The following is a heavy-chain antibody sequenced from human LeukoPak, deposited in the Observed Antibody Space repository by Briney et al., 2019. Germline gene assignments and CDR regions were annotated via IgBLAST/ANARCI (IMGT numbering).Heavy chain of an antibody. V-gene: IGHV3-23*01. CDR2: ISGSGGNT. D-gene: IGHD2-2*01. CDR1: GFTFSSFA. J-gene: IGHJ4*02. CDR3: AKSYTSWTFYGD. Sequence: PGGSLRLSCEASGFTFSSFAMSWVRQAPGKGLEWVSTISGSGGNTYYVDSVKGRFTISRDNSRNTLFLQMNSLRAEDTAVYYCAKSYTSWTFYGDWGQGTLVTVSS.